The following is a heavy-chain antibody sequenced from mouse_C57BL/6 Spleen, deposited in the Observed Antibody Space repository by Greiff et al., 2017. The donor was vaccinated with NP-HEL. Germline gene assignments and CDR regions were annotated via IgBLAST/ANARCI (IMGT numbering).Heavy chain of an antibody. CDR1: GFTFSDYG. J-gene: IGHJ3*01. Sequence: EVQRVESGGGLVKPGGSLKLSCAASGFTFSDYGMHWVRQAPEKGLEWVAYISSGSSTIYYADTVKGRFTISGDNAKNTLFLQMTSLRSEDTAMYYCARGGNSGWFAYWGQGTLVTVSA. D-gene: IGHD2-1*01. CDR3: ARGGNSGWFAY. V-gene: IGHV5-17*01. CDR2: ISSGSSTI.